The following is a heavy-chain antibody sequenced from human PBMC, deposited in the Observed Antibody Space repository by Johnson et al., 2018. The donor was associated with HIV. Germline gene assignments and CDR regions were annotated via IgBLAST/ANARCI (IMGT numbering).Heavy chain of an antibody. V-gene: IGHV3-20*04. CDR3: ARVSDDYGGNPAAWGAFDI. CDR1: GFTFDDYG. Sequence: VQLVESGGGVVRPGGSLRLSCAASGFTFDDYGMSWVRQAPGKGLEWVSGINWNGDSTDYADSVKGRFTISRDNAKNSLFLQMNSLRAEATALYYCARVSDDYGGNPAAWGAFDIRGQGTMVTVSS. D-gene: IGHD4-23*01. CDR2: INWNGDST. J-gene: IGHJ3*02.